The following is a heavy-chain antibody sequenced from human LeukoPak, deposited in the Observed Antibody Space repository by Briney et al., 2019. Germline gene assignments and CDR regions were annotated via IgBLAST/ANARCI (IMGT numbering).Heavy chain of an antibody. Sequence: GASVKVSCKASGYTFTSYSMHWVRQAPGQRLEWMGWISAGNGNTKYSQKFQGRVTITRDTSASTAYMELSSLRSEDTAVYYCARVLLQYYDFWSGYSKSNPCDYWGQGTLVTVSS. J-gene: IGHJ4*02. CDR1: GYTFTSYS. V-gene: IGHV1-3*01. D-gene: IGHD3-3*01. CDR3: ARVLLQYYDFWSGYSKSNPCDY. CDR2: ISAGNGNT.